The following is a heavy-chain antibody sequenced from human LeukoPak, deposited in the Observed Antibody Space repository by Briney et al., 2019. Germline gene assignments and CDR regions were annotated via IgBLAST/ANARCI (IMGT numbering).Heavy chain of an antibody. D-gene: IGHD6-13*01. J-gene: IGHJ4*02. Sequence: SETLSLTCTVSGGSISSSSYYWGWIRQPPGKGLEWIGSIYYSGSTYYNPSFKSRVTISVDTSKNQFSLKLSSVTAADTAVYYCASGVTAAAGIFDYWGQGTLVTVSS. CDR3: ASGVTAAAGIFDY. V-gene: IGHV4-39*01. CDR1: GGSISSSSYY. CDR2: IYYSGST.